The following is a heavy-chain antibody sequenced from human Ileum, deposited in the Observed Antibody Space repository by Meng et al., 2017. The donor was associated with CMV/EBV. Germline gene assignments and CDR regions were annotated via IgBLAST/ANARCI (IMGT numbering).Heavy chain of an antibody. CDR3: VNDISGPSNS. J-gene: IGHJ1*01. Sequence: QARLVQSGYEGKKPGASVKVSCKASGKPFTSFNVHWVRQAPGQGFELMGWVSPMTGDATSTQKFQGRVSMTKDTSINTVYMELSSLTSDDTAVYYCVNDISGPSNSWGQGTLVTVSS. CDR1: GKPFTSFN. V-gene: IGHV1-2*02. CDR2: VSPMTGDA. D-gene: IGHD1-1*01.